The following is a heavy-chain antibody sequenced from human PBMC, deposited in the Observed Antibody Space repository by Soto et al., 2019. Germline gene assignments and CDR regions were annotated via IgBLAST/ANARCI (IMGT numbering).Heavy chain of an antibody. CDR2: INHSGST. D-gene: IGHD2-8*01. V-gene: IGHV4-34*01. CDR1: GGSFSGYY. CDR3: ARGGTDIVLMVYAIYGMDV. Sequence: SETLSLTCAVYGGSFSGYYWSWIRQPPGKGLEWIGEINHSGSTNYNPSLKSRVTISVDTSKNQFSLKLSSVTAADTALYYCARGGTDIVLMVYAIYGMDVWGQGTTVTVSS. J-gene: IGHJ6*02.